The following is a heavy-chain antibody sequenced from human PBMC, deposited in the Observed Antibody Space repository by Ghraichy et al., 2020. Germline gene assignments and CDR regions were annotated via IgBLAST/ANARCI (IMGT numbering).Heavy chain of an antibody. J-gene: IGHJ6*02. D-gene: IGHD3-3*01. CDR3: ARERGDYDFWSGYYTLGYYGMDV. CDR2: IKQDGSEK. V-gene: IGHV3-7*03. Sequence: GGSLRLSCAASGFTFSSYWMSWVRQAPGKGLEWVANIKQDGSEKYYVDSVKGRFTISRDNAKNSLYLQMNSLRAEDTAVYYCARERGDYDFWSGYYTLGYYGMDVWGQGTTVTVSS. CDR1: GFTFSSYW.